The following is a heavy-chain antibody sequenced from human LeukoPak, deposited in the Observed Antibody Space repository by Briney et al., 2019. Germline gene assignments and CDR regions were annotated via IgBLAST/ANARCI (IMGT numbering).Heavy chain of an antibody. CDR2: INPSGGST. CDR3: ARDSNRGGAIYCSSTSCGMDV. CDR1: GYTFTSYY. J-gene: IGHJ6*02. D-gene: IGHD2-2*01. V-gene: IGHV1-46*01. Sequence: GASVKVSCKASGYTFTSYYMHWVRQAPGQGLEWMGIINPSGGSTSYAQKFQGRVTMTRDTSTSTVYMELSSLRSEDTAVYYCARDSNRGGAIYCSSTSCGMDVWGQGTTVTVSS.